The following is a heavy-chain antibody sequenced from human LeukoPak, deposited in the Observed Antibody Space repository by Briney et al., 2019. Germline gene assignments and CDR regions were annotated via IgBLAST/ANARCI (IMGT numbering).Heavy chain of an antibody. J-gene: IGHJ5*02. D-gene: IGHD3-22*01. CDR3: AKAQITMIVATPGDWFDP. Sequence: PGGSLRLSCAASGFTFSSYAMTWVRQAPGKGLEWVSAISGSGGSTYYADSVKGRFTISRDNSKNTLYLQMNSLRAEDTAVYYCAKAQITMIVATPGDWFDPWGQGTLVTVSS. CDR1: GFTFSSYA. CDR2: ISGSGGST. V-gene: IGHV3-23*01.